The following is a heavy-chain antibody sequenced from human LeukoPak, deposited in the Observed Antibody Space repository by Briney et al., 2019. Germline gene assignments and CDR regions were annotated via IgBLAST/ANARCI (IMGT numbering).Heavy chain of an antibody. CDR2: IHYSGNT. J-gene: IGHJ5*01. CDR3: ARLWGYCSSTSCYGASYFDS. Sequence: SETLSLTCTVAGGSINSYYWSWIRQPPGKGLERIGYIHYSGNTNYNPSLKSRVTISIDMYKKQFSLKLSSVTAADTAVYYCARLWGYCSSTSCYGASYFDSWGQGTLVTVSS. V-gene: IGHV4-59*01. CDR1: GGSINSYY. D-gene: IGHD2-2*01.